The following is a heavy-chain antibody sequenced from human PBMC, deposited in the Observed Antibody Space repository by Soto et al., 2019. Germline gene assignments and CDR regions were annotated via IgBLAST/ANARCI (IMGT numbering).Heavy chain of an antibody. CDR2: ISAYNGNT. Sequence: QVQLVQSGAEVKKPGASVKVSCKASGYTFTSYGISWVRQAPGQGLEWMGWISAYNGNTNYAQKLQGRVTMTTDTSTSTAYMELRSLRSDDTAVHYCARVEATKTYYDILTGPPNWFGPWGQGTLVTVSS. D-gene: IGHD3-9*01. CDR1: GYTFTSYG. J-gene: IGHJ5*02. CDR3: ARVEATKTYYDILTGPPNWFGP. V-gene: IGHV1-18*04.